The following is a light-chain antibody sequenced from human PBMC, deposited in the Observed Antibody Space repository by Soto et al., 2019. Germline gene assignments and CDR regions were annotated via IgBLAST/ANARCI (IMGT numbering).Light chain of an antibody. Sequence: VTTKSPASLTVSPGERATLSCRASQSVSSNLAWYQQKPGQAPRLLIYGASTRATGIPDRFSGSGSGTDFTLTISRLEPEDFAVYYCQQYGSSPWTFGQGTKVDIK. J-gene: IGKJ1*01. CDR1: QSVSSN. CDR3: QQYGSSPWT. V-gene: IGKV3-20*01. CDR2: GAS.